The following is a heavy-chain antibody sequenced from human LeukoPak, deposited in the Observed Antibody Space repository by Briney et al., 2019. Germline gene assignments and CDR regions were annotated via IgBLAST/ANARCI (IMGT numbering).Heavy chain of an antibody. D-gene: IGHD1-26*01. Sequence: SETLSLTCTVSGGSISSSSYYWGWIRQPPGKGLEWIGSIYHSGSTYYNPSLKSRVTISVDTSKNQFSLKLSSVTAADTAVYYCERNEVGATRSADYWGQGTLVTVSS. J-gene: IGHJ4*02. V-gene: IGHV4-39*07. CDR2: IYHSGST. CDR1: GGSISSSSYY. CDR3: ERNEVGATRSADY.